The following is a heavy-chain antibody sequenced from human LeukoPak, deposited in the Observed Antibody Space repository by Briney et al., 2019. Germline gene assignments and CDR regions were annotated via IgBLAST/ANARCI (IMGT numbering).Heavy chain of an antibody. V-gene: IGHV3-48*02. D-gene: IGHD5-12*01. Sequence: GGSLRLSCAASGFTFSSYSMNWVRQAPGKGLEWVSYISSSSSTIYYADSVKARFTISRDNAKNSLYLQMNSLRDEDTAVYYCARERYSGYDRQIFDYWGQGTLVTVSS. CDR3: ARERYSGYDRQIFDY. J-gene: IGHJ4*02. CDR1: GFTFSSYS. CDR2: ISSSSSTI.